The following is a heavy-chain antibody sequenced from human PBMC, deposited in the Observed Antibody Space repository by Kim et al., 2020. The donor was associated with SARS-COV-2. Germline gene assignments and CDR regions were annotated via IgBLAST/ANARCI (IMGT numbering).Heavy chain of an antibody. D-gene: IGHD3-22*01. V-gene: IGHV1-3*01. CDR3: ARGAGGYAGYILDD. J-gene: IGHJ4*02. CDR1: GYTFTHYA. Sequence: ASVKVSCKTSGYTFTHYAMHWVRQAPGQRREWMGYISGDNGDTKYSQKFQGRVTITRDTSATTAYMELSSLTSEDTAVYYCARGAGGYAGYILDDWGQGTLAIVSS. CDR2: ISGDNGDT.